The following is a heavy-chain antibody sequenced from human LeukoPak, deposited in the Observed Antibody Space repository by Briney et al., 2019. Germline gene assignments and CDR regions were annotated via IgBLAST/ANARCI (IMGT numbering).Heavy chain of an antibody. V-gene: IGHV1-8*01. Sequence: GASVKVSCKASGYTFTSYDINWVRQATGEVLEWMGWMYPNSGNTGYAQKFQGRVAMTRNTSISTAYMELSSLRSEDTAVYYCARGPIAAAGRKNWFAPWGQGTLVTV. J-gene: IGHJ5*02. CDR3: ARGPIAAAGRKNWFAP. CDR2: MYPNSGNT. CDR1: GYTFTSYD. D-gene: IGHD6-13*01.